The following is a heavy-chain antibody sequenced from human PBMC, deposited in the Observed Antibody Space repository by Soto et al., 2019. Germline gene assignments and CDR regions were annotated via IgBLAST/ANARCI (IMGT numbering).Heavy chain of an antibody. CDR1: GFTFTSYG. CDR2: IWHDGTNK. CDR3: AKDSVTRDSYMDA. J-gene: IGHJ6*03. V-gene: IGHV3-33*06. Sequence: QVQLEESGGGVVQPGRSLRLSCAASGFTFTSYGMHWVRQAPGKGPEWVAVIWHDGTNKLYADSVKGRFTISRDNLKNTVALQMNNLRVEDTAMYYCAKDSVTRDSYMDAWGKGTAVTVSS. D-gene: IGHD2-2*01.